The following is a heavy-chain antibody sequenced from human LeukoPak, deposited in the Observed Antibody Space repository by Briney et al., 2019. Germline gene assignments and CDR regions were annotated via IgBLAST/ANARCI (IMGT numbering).Heavy chain of an antibody. V-gene: IGHV4-34*01. Sequence: SETLSLTCAVYGGSFSGYYWSWIRQPPGKGLEWIGEINHSGSTNYNPSLKSRVTISVDTSKNQFSLKLGSVTAADTAVYYCARGPIGSYYYYGMDVWGQETTVTVSS. CDR2: INHSGST. CDR1: GGSFSGYY. CDR3: ARGPIGSYYYYGMDV. J-gene: IGHJ6*02. D-gene: IGHD3-10*01.